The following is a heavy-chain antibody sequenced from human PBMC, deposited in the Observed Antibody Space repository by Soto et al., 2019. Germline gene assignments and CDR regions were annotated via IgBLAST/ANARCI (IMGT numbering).Heavy chain of an antibody. Sequence: PSETLSLTCTVSGASMNSYHWSWIRQPAGKGLEWIGHIHSSGSTNYNPSLKSRVTMSVDTSKNQFSLRLMSLTAADTAVYYCARIAYSSSSWLAWFDPWGQGTLVTVSS. CDR3: ARIAYSSSSWLAWFDP. D-gene: IGHD6-6*01. CDR1: GASMNSYH. J-gene: IGHJ5*02. V-gene: IGHV4-4*07. CDR2: IHSSGST.